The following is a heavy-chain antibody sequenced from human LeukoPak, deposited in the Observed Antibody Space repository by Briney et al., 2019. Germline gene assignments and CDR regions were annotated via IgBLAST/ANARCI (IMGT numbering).Heavy chain of an antibody. CDR3: AKDPTGSGQFDY. CDR1: GFTFSSYA. D-gene: IGHD3-10*01. V-gene: IGHV3-23*01. J-gene: IGHJ4*02. CDR2: ISGSGGST. Sequence: GGSLRLSCAASGFTFSSYAMSWVRQAPGKGLGWVSAISGSGGSTYYADSVKGRFTISRDNSKNTLYLQMNSLRAEDTAVYYCAKDPTGSGQFDYWGQGTLVTVSS.